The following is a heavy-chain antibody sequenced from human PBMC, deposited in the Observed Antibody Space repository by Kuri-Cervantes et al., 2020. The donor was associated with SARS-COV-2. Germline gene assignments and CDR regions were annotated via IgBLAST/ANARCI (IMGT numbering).Heavy chain of an antibody. CDR2: IDCYNGRT. D-gene: IGHD2-15*01. CDR1: ACIFSRYV. V-gene: IGHV1-18*01. CDR3: VRDPNCSAGNCYFDY. Sequence: ASVKVSFKSSACIFSRYVISGLRQAPGQELEWMAWIDCYNGRTEYPRTLQGRLTVTTDASTGTAYMELRSLRSEDAAVYYCVRDPNCSAGNCYFDYWGQGTQVTVSS. J-gene: IGHJ4*02.